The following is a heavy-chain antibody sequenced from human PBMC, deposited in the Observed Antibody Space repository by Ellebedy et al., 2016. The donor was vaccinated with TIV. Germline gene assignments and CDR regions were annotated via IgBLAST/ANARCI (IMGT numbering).Heavy chain of an antibody. CDR3: ARVGLRFGELSTWKWFDP. CDR1: GYSINSGYY. Sequence: SETLSLTCSVSGYSINSGYYWGWTRQSPGKGLEWLGSIYHSGNTYYNPSLKSRVTMSVDTSKNQFSLKLNSVTAADTAVYFCARVGLRFGELSTWKWFDPWGQGTLVTVSS. CDR2: IYHSGNT. V-gene: IGHV4-38-2*02. J-gene: IGHJ5*02. D-gene: IGHD3-10*01.